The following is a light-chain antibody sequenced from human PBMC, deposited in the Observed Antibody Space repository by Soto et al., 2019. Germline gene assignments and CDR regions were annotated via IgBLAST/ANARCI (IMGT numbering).Light chain of an antibody. V-gene: IGKV1-39*01. J-gene: IGKJ1*01. CDR3: QQSYSTAWT. CDR2: AAS. CDR1: QGISTY. Sequence: DIQMTQSPSSLSESAGDRVTITCRASQGISTYLNWYQQKPGKAPKLLIYAASSLQSGGPSRFSGSGSETDFTLTISSLQPEDFATYSCQQSYSTAWTFGQGTQVEIQ.